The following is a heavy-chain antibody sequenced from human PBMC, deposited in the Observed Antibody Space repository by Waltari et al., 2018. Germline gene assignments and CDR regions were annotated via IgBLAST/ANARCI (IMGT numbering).Heavy chain of an antibody. D-gene: IGHD6-6*01. J-gene: IGHJ2*01. CDR3: ARLAPYIAARPPGYFDL. V-gene: IGHV5-51*01. CDR1: GYSFTSIW. CDR2: IYPGDSDT. Sequence: EVQLVQSGAEEKKTGESLKISCNVSGYSFTSIWHGRGRQTHGNGLEWMGIIYPGDSDTRYIPSFQGQVTISADKSISTAYLQWSSLKASDTAMYYCARLAPYIAARPPGYFDLWGRGTLVTVSS.